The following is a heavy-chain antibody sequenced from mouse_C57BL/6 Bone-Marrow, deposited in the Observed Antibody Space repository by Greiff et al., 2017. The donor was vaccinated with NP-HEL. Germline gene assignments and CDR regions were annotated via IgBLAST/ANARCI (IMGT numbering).Heavy chain of an antibody. CDR1: GYTFPNYW. J-gene: IGHJ1*03. V-gene: IGHV1-63*01. D-gene: IGHD1-1*01. Sequence: QVQLQQSGAELVRPGTSVKMSCKASGYTFPNYWIGWAKQRPGHGLEWIGDIYPGGGYTNYNEKFKGKATLTADKSSSTAYMQFSSLTSEDSAIYYCARDYGSSYWYFDVWGTGTTVTVSS. CDR2: IYPGGGYT. CDR3: ARDYGSSYWYFDV.